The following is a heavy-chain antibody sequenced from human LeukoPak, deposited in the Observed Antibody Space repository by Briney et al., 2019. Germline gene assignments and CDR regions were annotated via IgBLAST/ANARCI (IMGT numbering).Heavy chain of an antibody. Sequence: ASVKVSCRTSGYTFTGYYMHWVRQAPGQGLEWMGWIIPNNGGTNYAQQFQSRVTMTRDTSISTAFMELSRLTSDDTAIYYCARANQNYFDYWGQGTLVTVSS. CDR2: IIPNNGGT. CDR3: ARANQNYFDY. V-gene: IGHV1-2*02. D-gene: IGHD1-14*01. J-gene: IGHJ4*02. CDR1: GYTFTGYY.